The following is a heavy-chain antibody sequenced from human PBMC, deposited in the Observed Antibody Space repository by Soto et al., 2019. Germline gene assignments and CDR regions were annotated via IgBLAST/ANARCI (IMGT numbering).Heavy chain of an antibody. CDR3: AKLLRYFDWLLYPPYDAFDI. J-gene: IGHJ3*02. Sequence: GGSLRLSCAASGFTFSSYAMSWVRQAPGKGLEWVSAISGSGGSTYYADSVKGRFTISRDNSKNTLYLQMNSLRAGDTAVYYCAKLLRYFDWLLYPPYDAFDIWGQGTMVTVSS. CDR2: ISGSGGST. CDR1: GFTFSSYA. V-gene: IGHV3-23*01. D-gene: IGHD3-9*01.